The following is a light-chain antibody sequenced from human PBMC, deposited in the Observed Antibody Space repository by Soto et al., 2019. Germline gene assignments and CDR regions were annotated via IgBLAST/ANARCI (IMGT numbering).Light chain of an antibody. V-gene: IGLV1-40*01. J-gene: IGLJ2*01. CDR3: QSYDSSLRGLV. CDR2: GNS. CDR1: SSNIGAGYD. Sequence: QSVLTQPPSVSGAPGQRVTISCTGSSSNIGAGYDVHWYQQLPGTAPKLLIHGNSNRPSGVPDRFSGSKSGTSASLAITGLQAEDEADYYCQSYDSSLRGLVFGGGTKVTVL.